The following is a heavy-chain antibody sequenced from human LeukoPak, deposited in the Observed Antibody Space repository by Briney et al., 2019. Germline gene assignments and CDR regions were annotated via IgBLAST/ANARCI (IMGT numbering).Heavy chain of an antibody. CDR1: GGPISSSSYY. D-gene: IGHD6-19*01. CDR2: IYYSGST. V-gene: IGHV4-39*01. Sequence: PSETLSLTCTVSGGPISSSSYYWGWIRQPPGKGLEWIGSIYYSGSTYYNPSLKSRVTISVDTSKNQFSLKLSSVTAADTAVYYCARRRGIAVAMYYFDYRGQGTLVTVSS. J-gene: IGHJ4*02. CDR3: ARRRGIAVAMYYFDY.